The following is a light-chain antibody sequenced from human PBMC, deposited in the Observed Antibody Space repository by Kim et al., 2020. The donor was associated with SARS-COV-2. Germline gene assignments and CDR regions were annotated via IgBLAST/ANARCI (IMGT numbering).Light chain of an antibody. J-gene: IGLJ2*01. V-gene: IGLV2-14*03. CDR1: SSDVGGYTY. Sequence: GQSITNACTGTSSDVGGYTYVSWYQQPPGKAPKLMIYGVSNRPSGVSNRFSGSKSGNTASLTISGLQAEDEADYYCSSYTTSTSVVFGGGTQLTVL. CDR3: SSYTTSTSVV. CDR2: GVS.